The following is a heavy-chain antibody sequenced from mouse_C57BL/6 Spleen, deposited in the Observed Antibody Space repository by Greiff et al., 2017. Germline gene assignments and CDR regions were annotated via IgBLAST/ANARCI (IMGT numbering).Heavy chain of an antibody. J-gene: IGHJ1*03. V-gene: IGHV1-9*01. CDR1: GYTFTGYW. Sequence: VQLVESGAELMKPGASVKLSCKATGYTFTGYWIEWVKQRPGHGLEWIGEILPGSGSTNYNEKFKGKATFTADTSSNTAYMQLSSLTTEDSAIYYCARYPPDYYGSSDWYFDVWGTGTTVTVSS. D-gene: IGHD1-1*01. CDR2: ILPGSGST. CDR3: ARYPPDYYGSSDWYFDV.